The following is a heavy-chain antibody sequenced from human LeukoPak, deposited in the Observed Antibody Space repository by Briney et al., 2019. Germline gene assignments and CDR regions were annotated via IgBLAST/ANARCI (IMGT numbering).Heavy chain of an antibody. CDR1: GFTFNNYA. CDR2: ISGSGGST. V-gene: IGHV3-23*01. CDR3: AKDYDILTGVDY. J-gene: IGHJ4*02. D-gene: IGHD3-9*01. Sequence: TGGSLRLSCAASGFTFNNYAMNWVRQAPGKGLEWVSAISGSGGSTYYADSVKGRFTISRDNSKNTLYLQMNSLRAEDTAVYYCAKDYDILTGVDYWGQGTLVTVSS.